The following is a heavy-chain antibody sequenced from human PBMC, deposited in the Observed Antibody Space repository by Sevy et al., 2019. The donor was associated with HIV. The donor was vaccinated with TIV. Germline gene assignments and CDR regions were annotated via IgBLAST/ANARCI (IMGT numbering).Heavy chain of an antibody. D-gene: IGHD2-15*01. CDR3: AKDKLFDAFDI. J-gene: IGHJ3*02. Sequence: ASVKVSCKASGYTFSDNYMHWVRQAPGQGLEGVGRINPRTGDTKYAQKFQGRVTVTRDTSISTAYMELSRLTSDATAIYYCAKDKLFDAFDIWGQGTRVTVSS. CDR2: INPRTGDT. CDR1: GYTFSDNY. V-gene: IGHV1-2*06.